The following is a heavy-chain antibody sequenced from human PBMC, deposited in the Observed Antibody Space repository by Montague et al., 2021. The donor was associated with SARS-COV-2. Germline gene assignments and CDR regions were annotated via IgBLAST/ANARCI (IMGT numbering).Heavy chain of an antibody. J-gene: IGHJ4*02. Sequence: SETLSLTCSVSGFSISSGYYWGWIRQTPGKGLEWIGSRYQNGATYYSPSLKRPVTILLDTSKNQFSLSLTSVTAAATAVYYCARSGVGIFDFSYFDSWGQGPLVIVSS. CDR3: ARSGVGIFDFSYFDS. CDR1: GFSISSGYY. CDR2: RYQNGAT. V-gene: IGHV4-38-2*02. D-gene: IGHD3-3*01.